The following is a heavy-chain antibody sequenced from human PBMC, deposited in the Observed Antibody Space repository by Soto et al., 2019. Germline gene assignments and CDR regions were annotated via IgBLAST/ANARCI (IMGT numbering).Heavy chain of an antibody. Sequence: SETLSLTCTVSGGSTSSYYWSWIRQPPGKGLEWIGYIYYSGSTNYNPSLKSRVTISVDTSKNQFSLKLSSVTAADTAVYYCARGGGSQFYGMDVWGQGTTVTVSS. V-gene: IGHV4-59*12. CDR2: IYYSGST. D-gene: IGHD1-26*01. CDR1: GGSTSSYY. CDR3: ARGGGSQFYGMDV. J-gene: IGHJ6*02.